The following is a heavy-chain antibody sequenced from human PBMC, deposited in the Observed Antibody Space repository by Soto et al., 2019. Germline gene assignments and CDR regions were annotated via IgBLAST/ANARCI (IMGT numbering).Heavy chain of an antibody. CDR3: AREGGSYDSGGYLIRGAFDI. V-gene: IGHV4-31*03. CDR1: GDSISRIDYY. CDR2: IYFRGNT. J-gene: IGHJ3*02. Sequence: SETLSLTCSVSGDSISRIDYYWTWIRQHPEKGLEWIGNIYFRGNTYYSPSLESRLTISVDTSKNQFSLKLTSVTAADTAVYYCAREGGSYDSGGYLIRGAFDIWGQGTMVTV. D-gene: IGHD3-22*01.